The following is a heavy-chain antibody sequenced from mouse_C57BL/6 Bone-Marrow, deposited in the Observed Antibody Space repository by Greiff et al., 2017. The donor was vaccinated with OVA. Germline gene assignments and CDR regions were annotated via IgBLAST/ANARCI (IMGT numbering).Heavy chain of an antibody. CDR1: GYSITSGYY. CDR3: ARALPLGMDY. Sequence: VQLQQSGPGLVKPSQSLSLTCSVTGYSITSGYYWNWIRQFPGNKLEWMGYISYDGSNNYNPSLKNRISITRDTSKNQFFLKLNSVTTEDTATYYCARALPLGMDYWGQGTSVTVSS. J-gene: IGHJ4*01. V-gene: IGHV3-6*01. CDR2: ISYDGSN.